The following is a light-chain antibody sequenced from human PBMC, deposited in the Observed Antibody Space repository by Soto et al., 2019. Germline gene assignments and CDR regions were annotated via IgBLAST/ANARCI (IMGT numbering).Light chain of an antibody. Sequence: QSALTQPRSVSGCPGQSVTISCTGTSSDVAIYNYISWYQQHPGEAPKLMIHDVSERPSGVPDRFSGSKSGNTASLTISGLQAEDEADYYCCSYAGSYTFARNVFGTGTKVTVL. CDR1: SSDVAIYNY. CDR3: CSYAGSYTFARNV. J-gene: IGLJ1*01. V-gene: IGLV2-11*01. CDR2: DVS.